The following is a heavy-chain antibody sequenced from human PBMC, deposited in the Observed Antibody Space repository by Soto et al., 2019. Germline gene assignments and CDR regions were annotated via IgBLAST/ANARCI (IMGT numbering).Heavy chain of an antibody. V-gene: IGHV1-69*06. CDR3: ASPGCSSTSCDTSYYYYGMDV. J-gene: IGHJ6*02. Sequence: GASVKVSCKASGGTFSSYAISWVRQAPGQGLEWMGGIIPIFGTANYAQKFQGRVTITADKSTSTAYMELSSLRSEDTAVYYCASPGCSSTSCDTSYYYYGMDVWGQGTTVTVSS. D-gene: IGHD2-2*02. CDR2: IIPIFGTA. CDR1: GGTFSSYA.